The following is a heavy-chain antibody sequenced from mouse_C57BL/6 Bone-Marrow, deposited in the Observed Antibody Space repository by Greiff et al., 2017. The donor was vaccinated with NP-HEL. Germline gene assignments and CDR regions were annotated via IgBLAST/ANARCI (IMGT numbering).Heavy chain of an antibody. CDR1: GYTFTNYW. J-gene: IGHJ1*03. CDR3: ARRKDYGGWYFDV. CDR2: IYPGGGYT. Sequence: VQLQQSGAELVRPGTSVKMSCKASGYTFTNYWIGWAKQRPGHGLEWIGDIYPGGGYTNYNEKFKGKATLTADESSSTAYMQFSSLTSEDSAIYYCARRKDYGGWYFDVWGTGTTVTVSS. V-gene: IGHV1-63*01. D-gene: IGHD1-1*01.